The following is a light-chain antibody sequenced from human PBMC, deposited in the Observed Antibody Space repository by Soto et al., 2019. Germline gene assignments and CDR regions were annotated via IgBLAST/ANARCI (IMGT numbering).Light chain of an antibody. CDR1: QSVNSNY. Sequence: EIVLTQSPGTLSLSPGERATLSCRASQSVNSNYLAWYQQKLGQAPRLLIYAASSRATGIPDRFSGSGSGTDFTLTISRLEPEDFAVYYCQQYGSSLYTFGHGTKLEIK. J-gene: IGKJ2*01. CDR3: QQYGSSLYT. V-gene: IGKV3-20*01. CDR2: AAS.